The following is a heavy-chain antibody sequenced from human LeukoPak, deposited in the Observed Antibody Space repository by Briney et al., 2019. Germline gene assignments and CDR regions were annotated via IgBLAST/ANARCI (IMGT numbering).Heavy chain of an antibody. J-gene: IGHJ5*02. CDR3: ARVQRTTGTTGWFDP. Sequence: GASVKVSCKASGGTFSSYAISWVRQAPGQGLEWMGGIIPIFGTANYAQKFQGRVTITADESTSTAYMELSSLRSGDTAVYYCARVQRTTGTTGWFDPWGQGTLVTVSS. V-gene: IGHV1-69*13. D-gene: IGHD1-1*01. CDR1: GGTFSSYA. CDR2: IIPIFGTA.